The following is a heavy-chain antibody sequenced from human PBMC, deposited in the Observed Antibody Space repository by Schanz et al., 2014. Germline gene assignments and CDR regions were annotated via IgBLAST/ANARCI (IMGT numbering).Heavy chain of an antibody. D-gene: IGHD4-17*01. CDR2: IISILGIA. CDR3: ARGYGDSPTDF. J-gene: IGHJ4*02. Sequence: QVHLVQSGAEVKKPGASVKVSCKASGYTFTSDSMHWVRQAPGQGLEWMGRIISILGIANYAQKFQGRVTITADRSTSTAYMELSSLRSEDTAVYYCARGYGDSPTDFWGQGTLVTVSS. CDR1: GYTFTSDS. V-gene: IGHV1-69*09.